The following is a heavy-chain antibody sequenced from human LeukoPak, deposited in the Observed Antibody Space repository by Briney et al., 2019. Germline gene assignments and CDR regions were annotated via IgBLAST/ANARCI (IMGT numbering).Heavy chain of an antibody. D-gene: IGHD6-13*01. Sequence: GRSLRLSCADSGFTFSSYGMHWVRQAPGKGLEWVAVISYDGSNKYYADSVKGRFTISRDNSKNTLYLQMNSLRAEDTAVYYCAKEAQLAAALDYWGQGTLVTVSS. CDR1: GFTFSSYG. CDR2: ISYDGSNK. V-gene: IGHV3-30*18. J-gene: IGHJ4*02. CDR3: AKEAQLAAALDY.